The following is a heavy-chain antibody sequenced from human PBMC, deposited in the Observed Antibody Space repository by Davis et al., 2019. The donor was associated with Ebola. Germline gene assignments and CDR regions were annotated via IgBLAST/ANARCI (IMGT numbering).Heavy chain of an antibody. CDR2: ISYSGATI. CDR3: ARDLEPFGNYYYYYYGMDV. Sequence: ESLKISCAASGFTFSSYAMHWVRQAPGKGLEWFAYISYSGATIYYANSVKGRFTISRDNSNNTLYLQMNSLRAEDTALYYCARDLEPFGNYYYYYYGMDVWGQGTTVAVSS. J-gene: IGHJ6*02. V-gene: IGHV3-48*01. D-gene: IGHD1-7*01. CDR1: GFTFSSYA.